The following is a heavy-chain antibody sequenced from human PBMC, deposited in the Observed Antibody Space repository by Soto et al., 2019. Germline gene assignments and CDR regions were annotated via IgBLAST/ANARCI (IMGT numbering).Heavy chain of an antibody. J-gene: IGHJ4*02. CDR2: IYYSGST. V-gene: IGHV4-59*08. CDR1: GGSISSFY. D-gene: IGHD5-12*01. Sequence: SETLSLTCTLSGGSISSFYWSWIRQPPGKGLEWIGYIYYSGSTNYNPSLKSRVTISVDTSKNQFSLKLSSVTAADTAVYYCARRYGSSFDYWGQGTLVTVSS. CDR3: ARRYGSSFDY.